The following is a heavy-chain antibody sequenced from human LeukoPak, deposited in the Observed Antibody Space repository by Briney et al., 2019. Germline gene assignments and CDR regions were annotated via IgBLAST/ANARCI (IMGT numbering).Heavy chain of an antibody. V-gene: IGHV3-23*01. CDR1: GFTFSSYA. CDR2: ISGSGGST. Sequence: GGSLRLSCAASGFTFSSYAMSWVRQAPGEGLEWVSAISGSGGSTYYGDSVQGRFTISRANSKNTLYLQMNSLRAEDTAVYYCAKHLYYYDSSGYLGAFDIWGQGTMVTVSS. J-gene: IGHJ3*02. CDR3: AKHLYYYDSSGYLGAFDI. D-gene: IGHD3-22*01.